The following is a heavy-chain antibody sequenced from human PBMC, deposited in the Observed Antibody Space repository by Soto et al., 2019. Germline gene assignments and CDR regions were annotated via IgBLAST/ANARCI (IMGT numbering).Heavy chain of an antibody. CDR3: AEVLGYCSSTSCYGTGYYYGMDV. V-gene: IGHV1-58*01. Sequence: SVKVSCKASGFTFTSSAVQWVRQARGQRLEWIGWIVVGSGNTNYAQKFQERVTITRDMSTSTAYMELSSLRSEDTAVYYCAEVLGYCSSTSCYGTGYYYGMDVWGQGTTVTVSS. J-gene: IGHJ6*02. CDR2: IVVGSGNT. D-gene: IGHD2-2*01. CDR1: GFTFTSSA.